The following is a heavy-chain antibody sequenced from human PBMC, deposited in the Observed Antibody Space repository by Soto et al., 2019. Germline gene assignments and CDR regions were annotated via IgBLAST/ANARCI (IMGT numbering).Heavy chain of an antibody. J-gene: IGHJ6*03. D-gene: IGHD2-15*01. CDR3: ARGRRYCSGGSCYYYYYYYMDV. V-gene: IGHV1-8*01. CDR1: GYTFTSYD. Sequence: ASVKVSCKASGYTFTSYDINWVRQATGQGLEWMGWMNPNSGNTGYAQRFQGRVTMTRNTSISTAYMELSSLRSEDTAVYYRARGRRYCSGGSCYYYYYYYMDVWGKGPRSPSP. CDR2: MNPNSGNT.